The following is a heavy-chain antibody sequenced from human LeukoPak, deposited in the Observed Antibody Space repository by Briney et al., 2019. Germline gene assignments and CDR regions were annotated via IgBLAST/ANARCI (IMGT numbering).Heavy chain of an antibody. D-gene: IGHD5-12*01. CDR3: ARNTVDIVATIQGTAPVDP. CDR2: INPNSGGT. J-gene: IGHJ5*02. CDR1: GYTFTSYY. V-gene: IGHV1-2*02. Sequence: GASVKVSCKASGYTFTSYYMHWVRQAPGQGLEWMGWINPNSGGTNYAQKFQGRVTMTRDTSISTAYMELSRLRSDDTAVYYCARNTVDIVATIQGTAPVDPWGQGTLVTVSS.